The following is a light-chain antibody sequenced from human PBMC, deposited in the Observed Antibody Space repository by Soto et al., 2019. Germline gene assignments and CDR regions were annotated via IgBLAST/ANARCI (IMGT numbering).Light chain of an antibody. CDR3: SSDTTTTRL. J-gene: IGLJ3*02. V-gene: IGLV2-14*01. CDR2: EVS. CDR1: SSDIGSNNY. Sequence: QSVLTQPASVSGSPVQSITISCTGTSSDIGSNNYVSWFQQRPGKDPTLIIYEVSNRPSGDSTHFSGSKSGNTASLTISGLLPEDEAEYYCSSDTTTTRLFGGGTKLTVL.